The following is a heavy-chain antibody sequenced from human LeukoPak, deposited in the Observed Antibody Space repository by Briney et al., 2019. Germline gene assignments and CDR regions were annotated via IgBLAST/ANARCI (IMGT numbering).Heavy chain of an antibody. Sequence: NPSETLSLTCTVSGGSISSHYWSWIRQPPGKGLEWIGYIHYSGTTSYNPSLKSRVTILGDTSKNQFSLKLSSVTAADTAVYYCAAYDSSGYAFHYWGQGTLVTVSS. D-gene: IGHD3-22*01. J-gene: IGHJ4*02. CDR3: AAYDSSGYAFHY. V-gene: IGHV4-59*08. CDR2: IHYSGTT. CDR1: GGSISSHY.